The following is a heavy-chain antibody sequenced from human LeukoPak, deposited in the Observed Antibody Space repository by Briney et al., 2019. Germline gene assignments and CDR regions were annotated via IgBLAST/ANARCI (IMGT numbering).Heavy chain of an antibody. CDR2: IKQDGSEK. CDR3: ARGTIAAAGYYYFDY. Sequence: TGGSLRLSCASSEFTFSSYWMSWVRQAPGKGLEWVANIKQDGSEKYYVDSVKGRFTISRDNAKNSLYLQMNSLRAEDTAVYYCARGTIAAAGYYYFDYWGQGTQVTVSS. CDR1: EFTFSSYW. J-gene: IGHJ4*02. V-gene: IGHV3-7*04. D-gene: IGHD6-13*01.